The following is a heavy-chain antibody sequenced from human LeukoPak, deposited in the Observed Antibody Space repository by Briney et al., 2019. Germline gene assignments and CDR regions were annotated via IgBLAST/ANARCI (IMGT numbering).Heavy chain of an antibody. CDR1: GFTFNNNA. D-gene: IGHD5-24*01. CDR2: INGDGDAT. J-gene: IGHJ4*02. Sequence: GGSLRLSCAASGFTFNNNAMSWVRQAPGKGLEWVSAINGDGDATEYADSVKGRFTISRDNSKNTLFLQMNSLRPEDTAVYYCAKEGRDGYNSFDYWGQGTLVTVSS. CDR3: AKEGRDGYNSFDY. V-gene: IGHV3-23*01.